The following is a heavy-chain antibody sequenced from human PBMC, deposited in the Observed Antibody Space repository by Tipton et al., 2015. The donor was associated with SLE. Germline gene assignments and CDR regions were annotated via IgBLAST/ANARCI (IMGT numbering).Heavy chain of an antibody. D-gene: IGHD3-16*01. CDR1: GYSITSDNY. V-gene: IGHV4-38-2*01. CDR3: ARKISVPAWGDYFDY. J-gene: IGHJ4*02. CDR2: IYHSGSI. Sequence: TLSLTCVVSGYSITSDNYWDWIRQPPGKGLEWIGSIYHSGSIYYNPSFESRVTLSIDTSKNQFSLKLTSVTAADTAVYYCARKISVPAWGDYFDYWGLETRVIVSS.